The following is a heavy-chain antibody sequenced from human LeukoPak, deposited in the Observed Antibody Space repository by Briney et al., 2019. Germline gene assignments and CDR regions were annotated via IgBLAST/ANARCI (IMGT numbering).Heavy chain of an antibody. J-gene: IGHJ6*03. Sequence: GGSLRLSCAASGFTLSTYWMNWVRQAPGKGLEWVATIKQDGSEKYYVDSVKGRFTISRDNAKNSLYLQMNSLKTEDTAVYYCTTALYSYYYYYYMDVWGKGTTVTVSS. CDR1: GFTLSTYW. CDR2: IKQDGSEK. D-gene: IGHD2-15*01. V-gene: IGHV3-7*03. CDR3: TTALYSYYYYYYMDV.